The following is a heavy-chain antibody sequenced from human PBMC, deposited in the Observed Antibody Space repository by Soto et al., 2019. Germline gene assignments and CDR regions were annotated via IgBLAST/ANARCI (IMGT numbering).Heavy chain of an antibody. CDR2: ISGSGGST. J-gene: IGHJ4*02. D-gene: IGHD2-2*01. Sequence: EVQILESGGDLVQPGGSLRLSCAASGFTFSSYAMSWVRQAPGKGLEWVSGISGSGGSTYYADSVKGRFSISRDNSKNTLYLQMNSLRAEDTAIYYCARVRGYIVVVPAARTYFDYWVQGILVLVSS. V-gene: IGHV3-23*01. CDR1: GFTFSSYA. CDR3: ARVRGYIVVVPAARTYFDY.